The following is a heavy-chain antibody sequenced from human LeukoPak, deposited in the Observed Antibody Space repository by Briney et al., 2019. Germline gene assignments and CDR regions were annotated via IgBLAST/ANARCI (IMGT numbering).Heavy chain of an antibody. J-gene: IGHJ5*02. D-gene: IGHD5-24*01. CDR1: GFSFSNSG. CDR2: IWFGEGSQ. CDR3: AKVEMSAEGGELDP. V-gene: IGHV3-33*08. Sequence: GGSLRLSCAASGFSFSNSGMHWVRQAPGKGLEWVAGIWFGEGSQRYADSVEGRFTISRDNSKNTLYLEMKSLRADDTALYYCAKVEMSAEGGELDPWGQGTLVTVSS.